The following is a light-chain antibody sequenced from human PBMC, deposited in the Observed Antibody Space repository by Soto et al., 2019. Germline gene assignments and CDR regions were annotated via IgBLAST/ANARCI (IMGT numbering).Light chain of an antibody. V-gene: IGLV4-69*01. CDR2: LNSDGSH. J-gene: IGLJ2*01. CDR1: SGHSNYA. Sequence: QPVLTQSPSASASLGASVKLTCTLSSGHSNYAIAWHQQQSEKGPRYLMNLNSDGSHTKGDGIPDRFSGSSSGAEHYLTISSLQSEDEADYYCQTWGSGIVVFGGGTKLTVL. CDR3: QTWGSGIVV.